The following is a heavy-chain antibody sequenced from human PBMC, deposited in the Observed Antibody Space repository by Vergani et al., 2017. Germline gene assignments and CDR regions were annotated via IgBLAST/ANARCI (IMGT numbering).Heavy chain of an antibody. CDR3: AREPLSSSWDPAAFDI. J-gene: IGHJ3*02. CDR1: GGSISSYY. V-gene: IGHV4-59*06. D-gene: IGHD6-13*01. Sequence: QVQLQESGPGLVKPSETLSLTCTVSGGSISSYYWSWIRQHPGKGLEWIGYIYYSGSTYYNPSLKSRVTISVDTSKNQFSLKLSSVTAADTAVYYCAREPLSSSWDPAAFDIWGQGTMVTVSS. CDR2: IYYSGST.